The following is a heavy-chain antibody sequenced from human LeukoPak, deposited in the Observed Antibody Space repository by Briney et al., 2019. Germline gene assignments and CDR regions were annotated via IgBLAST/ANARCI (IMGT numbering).Heavy chain of an antibody. CDR2: ISTSSSYI. CDR3: ARAAVGATAMGYYYYMDV. Sequence: GGSLRLSCAASGFTFSSNSMNWVRQAPGKGLEWVSSISTSSSYIYYADSVKGRFTISRDNAKKSLYLQMNSLRAEDTAVYYCARAAVGATAMGYYYYMDVWGKGTTVTVSS. J-gene: IGHJ6*03. V-gene: IGHV3-21*01. D-gene: IGHD1-26*01. CDR1: GFTFSSNS.